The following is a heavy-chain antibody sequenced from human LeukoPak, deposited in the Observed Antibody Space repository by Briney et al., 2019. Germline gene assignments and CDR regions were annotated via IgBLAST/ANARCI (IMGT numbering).Heavy chain of an antibody. CDR3: ALKITYYYDSSGYYSEYYFDY. V-gene: IGHV1-69*05. CDR2: IIPIFGTA. D-gene: IGHD3-22*01. CDR1: GGTFSSYT. J-gene: IGHJ4*02. Sequence: ASVKVSCKASGGTFSSYTISWVRQAPGQGLEWMGRIIPIFGTANYAQKFQGRVTITTDESTSTAYMELSSLRSEDTAVYYCALKITYYYDSSGYYSEYYFDYWGQGTLVTVSS.